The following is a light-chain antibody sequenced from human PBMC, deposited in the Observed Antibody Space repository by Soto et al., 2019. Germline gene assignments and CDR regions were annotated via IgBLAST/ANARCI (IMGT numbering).Light chain of an antibody. CDR1: QSVSSN. Sequence: EIVMTQSPVTLSVSPGERATLSCRASQSVSSNLAWYQQKPGQAPRLLIYGASTRATGIPARFSGSGSGTEFTLTISSLQSEDSAVYYCQQYNNWPSTFGQGTKLEIK. CDR2: GAS. J-gene: IGKJ2*01. CDR3: QQYNNWPST. V-gene: IGKV3-15*01.